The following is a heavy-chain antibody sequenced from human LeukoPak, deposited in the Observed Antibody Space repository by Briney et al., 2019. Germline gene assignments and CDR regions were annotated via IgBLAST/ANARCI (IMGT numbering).Heavy chain of an antibody. CDR1: GYSISSGYY. CDR2: IYHSGSC. D-gene: IGHD6-13*01. V-gene: IGHV4-38-2*02. J-gene: IGHJ4*02. CDR3: TGGIAAAGGDY. Sequence: SETLSPTCTVSGYSISSGYYWGWIRQPPGKGLEWIGSIYHSGSCYYNPSLKSRVTISVDTSKHQFSLKLSSVTAADTAVYYCTGGIAAAGGDYWGQGTLVTVSS.